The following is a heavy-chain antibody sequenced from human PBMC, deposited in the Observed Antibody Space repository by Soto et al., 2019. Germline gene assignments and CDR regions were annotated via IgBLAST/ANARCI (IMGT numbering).Heavy chain of an antibody. Sequence: ASVKVSCKASGYTFTSYGISWVRQAPGQGLEWMGWISAYNGNTNYAQKLQGRVTMTTDTSTSTAYMELRSLRPDDTAVYYCARDPRGLLRFLEWAQDAFDIWGQGTMVTVSS. D-gene: IGHD3-3*01. CDR3: ARDPRGLLRFLEWAQDAFDI. J-gene: IGHJ3*02. CDR1: GYTFTSYG. CDR2: ISAYNGNT. V-gene: IGHV1-18*04.